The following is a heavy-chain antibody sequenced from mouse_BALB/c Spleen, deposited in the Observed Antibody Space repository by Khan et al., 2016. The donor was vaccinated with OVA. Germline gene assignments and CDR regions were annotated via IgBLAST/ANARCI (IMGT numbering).Heavy chain of an antibody. D-gene: IGHD2-14*01. Sequence: VQLQESGAELVRPGSSVKISYKASGYGFSNYLMNWVKQGPGQGLEWIGQIYPGDGNTNYNGKFKDKATLTVDKSSSTAYMQLSSLTSEDSAVYFCARSGYDYFAYWGQGTLVTVSA. CDR1: GYGFSNYL. CDR2: IYPGDGNT. CDR3: ARSGYDYFAY. J-gene: IGHJ3*01. V-gene: IGHV1-80*01.